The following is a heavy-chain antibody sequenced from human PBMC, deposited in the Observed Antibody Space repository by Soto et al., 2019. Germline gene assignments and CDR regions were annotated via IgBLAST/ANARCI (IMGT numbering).Heavy chain of an antibody. CDR2: ISAYNGNT. CDR1: GYTFTSYG. V-gene: IGHV1-18*04. CDR3: ARHHDRSPFGP. J-gene: IGHJ5*02. D-gene: IGHD3-22*01. Sequence: RASVKFSCKSSGYTFTSYGISWVRQAPGQGLEWMGWISAYNGNTNYAQKLQGRVTMTTDTSTSTAYMELRSLRSDDTAVYYCARHHDRSPFGPRGQGILVTLSS.